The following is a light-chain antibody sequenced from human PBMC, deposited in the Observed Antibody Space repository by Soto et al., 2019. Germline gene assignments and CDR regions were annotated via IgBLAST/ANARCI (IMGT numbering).Light chain of an antibody. Sequence: VLTQSPATLSLSPGEGATLSCRSSQRIGSYLAWFQQRPGQAPRLLIFHASKRATGVPTRFSGSGSGTDFTLTISSLESEDFAVYYCQQRTVWQRTFGQGTRVDI. CDR3: QQRTVWQRT. CDR2: HAS. V-gene: IGKV3-11*01. J-gene: IGKJ1*01. CDR1: QRIGSY.